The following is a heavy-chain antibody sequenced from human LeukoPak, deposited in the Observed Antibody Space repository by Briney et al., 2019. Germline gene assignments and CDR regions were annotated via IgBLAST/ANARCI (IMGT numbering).Heavy chain of an antibody. Sequence: GGSLRLSCAASGFTFSSYAMHWVRQAPGKGLEYVSAISSDGDSTYYANSVKGRFTISRDNSKNTLYLQMGSLRAEDMAVYYCARSEQQDFGDYEFDYWGQGTLVTVSS. V-gene: IGHV3-64*01. CDR2: ISSDGDST. CDR1: GFTFSSYA. J-gene: IGHJ4*02. CDR3: ARSEQQDFGDYEFDY. D-gene: IGHD4-17*01.